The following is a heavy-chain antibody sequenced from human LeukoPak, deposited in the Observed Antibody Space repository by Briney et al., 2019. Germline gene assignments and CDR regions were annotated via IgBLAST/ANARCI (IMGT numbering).Heavy chain of an antibody. Sequence: SETLSLTCAVSGGSISSSSYYWGWIRQPPGKGLEWIGSIYYSGSTYYNPSLKSRVTISVDTSKNQFSLKLSSVTAADTAVYHCARHWSSGWYWGQGTLVTVSS. V-gene: IGHV4-39*01. CDR2: IYYSGST. CDR1: GGSISSSSYY. CDR3: ARHWSSGWY. J-gene: IGHJ4*02. D-gene: IGHD6-19*01.